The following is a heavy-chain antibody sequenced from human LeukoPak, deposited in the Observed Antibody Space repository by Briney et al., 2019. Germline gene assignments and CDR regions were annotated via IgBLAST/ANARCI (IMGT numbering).Heavy chain of an antibody. CDR2: IIPIFGTA. CDR3: ARSEVGYCSGGSCRSLSAAEYFQH. CDR1: GGTFSSYV. V-gene: IGHV1-69*13. D-gene: IGHD2-15*01. J-gene: IGHJ1*01. Sequence: GASVKVSCKASGGTFSSYVISWVRQAPGQGLEWMGGIIPIFGTANYAQKFQGRVTITADESTSAAYMELSSLRSEDTAVYYCARSEVGYCSGGSCRSLSAAEYFQHWGQGTLVTVSS.